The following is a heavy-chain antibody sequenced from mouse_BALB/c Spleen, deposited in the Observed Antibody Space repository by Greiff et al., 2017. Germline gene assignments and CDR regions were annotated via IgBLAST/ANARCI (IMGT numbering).Heavy chain of an antibody. CDR1: GYTFTSYW. D-gene: IGHD2-4*01. CDR3: ARDYDAMDY. J-gene: IGHJ4*01. CDR2: IDPSDSET. Sequence: VQLQQSGAELVKPGAPVKLSCKASGYTFTSYWMNWVKQRPGRGLEWIGRIDPSDSETHYNQKFKDKATLTVDKSSSTAYIQLSSLTSEDSAVYYCARDYDAMDYWGQGTSVTVSS. V-gene: IGHV1-69*02.